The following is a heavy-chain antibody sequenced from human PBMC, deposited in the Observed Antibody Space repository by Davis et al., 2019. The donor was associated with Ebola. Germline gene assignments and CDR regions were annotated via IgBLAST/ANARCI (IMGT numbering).Heavy chain of an antibody. J-gene: IGHJ4*02. CDR2: IYYSGST. D-gene: IGHD3-22*01. CDR1: GGSISSYY. Sequence: SETLSLTCTVSGGSISSYYWGWIRQPPGKGLEWIGSIYYSGSTYYNASLKRRVTISVDTSKNQFSLKLSSVTAADTAVYYCASIYDSSGYFDYWGQGTLVTVSS. CDR3: ASIYDSSGYFDY. V-gene: IGHV4-39*01.